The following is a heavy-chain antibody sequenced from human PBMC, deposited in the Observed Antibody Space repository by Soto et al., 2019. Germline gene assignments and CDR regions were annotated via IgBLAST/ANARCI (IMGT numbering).Heavy chain of an antibody. CDR1: GHTFSSYV. V-gene: IGHV1-18*01. J-gene: IGHJ4*02. CDR3: ARDLTPVDS. CDR2: ISAYNGNT. Sequence: QVQLVPSGAEVKKPGASVKVSCKASGHTFSSYVISWVRHAPGQGLEWMGWISAYNGNTNDPQKLQGRVPMTTDTSTSTAYMELRSISSDDTDVYFCARDLTPVDSWGQGTLVTFSS.